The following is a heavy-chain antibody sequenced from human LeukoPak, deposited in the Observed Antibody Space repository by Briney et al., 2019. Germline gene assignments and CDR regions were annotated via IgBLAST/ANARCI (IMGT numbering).Heavy chain of an antibody. CDR1: GFTFSSYS. CDR3: ANLQPAKVIVVPEGY. CDR2: ISSRSSYI. Sequence: PGGSLRLSCAASGFTFSSYSMNWVRQAPGKGLEWVSSISSRSSYISYADSVKGRFTISRDNAKNSLYLQMNSLRAEDTAVYYCANLQPAKVIVVPEGYWGQGTLVTVSS. D-gene: IGHD3-22*01. V-gene: IGHV3-21*01. J-gene: IGHJ4*02.